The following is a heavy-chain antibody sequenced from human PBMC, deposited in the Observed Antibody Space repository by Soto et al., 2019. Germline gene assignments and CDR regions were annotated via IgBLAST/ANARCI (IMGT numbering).Heavy chain of an antibody. V-gene: IGHV3-7*01. J-gene: IGHJ4*02. CDR2: IKQDASDK. CDR1: GFSFSNYY. Sequence: GGSLRLSCAASGFSFSNYYMGWVRHAPGKGLEWVANIKQDASDKYYVDSVKGRFTISRDNTKNSLFLQMNSLRAEDTALYYCARVSAGWHYFYYWGQGTLVTVSS. CDR3: ARVSAGWHYFYY. D-gene: IGHD6-19*01.